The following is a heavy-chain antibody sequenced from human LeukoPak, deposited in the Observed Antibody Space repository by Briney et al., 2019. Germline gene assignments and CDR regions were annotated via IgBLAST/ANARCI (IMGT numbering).Heavy chain of an antibody. J-gene: IGHJ4*02. CDR1: GYTFTSYD. D-gene: IGHD2-15*01. V-gene: IGHV1-8*01. CDR3: ARRYCSGGSCFRRKHYFDY. Sequence: ASVKVSCKASGYTFTSYDINWVRQATGQGLEWMGWMNPNSCNTGYAQKFQGRVTMTRNTSISTAYMELSSLRSEDTAVYYCARRYCSGGSCFRRKHYFDYWGQGTLVTVSS. CDR2: MNPNSCNT.